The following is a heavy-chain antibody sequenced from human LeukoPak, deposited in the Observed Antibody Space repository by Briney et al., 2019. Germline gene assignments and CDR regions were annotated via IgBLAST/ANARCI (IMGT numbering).Heavy chain of an antibody. J-gene: IGHJ4*02. CDR3: ARLTRLSTSPDRYYLDY. CDR1: GGSISSGGYY. D-gene: IGHD6-6*01. Sequence: SETLSLTCTVSGGSISSGGYYWSWIRQPPGKGLEWIGYIYTSGGTNYIPSLKGRVTISIDTSKNQFSLKLSSVTAADSAVYYCARLTRLSTSPDRYYLDYWGQGTLVTVSS. V-gene: IGHV4-61*08. CDR2: IYTSGGT.